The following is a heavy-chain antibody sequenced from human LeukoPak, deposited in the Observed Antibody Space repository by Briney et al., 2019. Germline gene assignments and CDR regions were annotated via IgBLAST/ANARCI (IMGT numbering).Heavy chain of an antibody. CDR1: GFTVISNY. V-gene: IGHV3-48*01. CDR3: ARQLYCSSTSCYKVAAFDI. Sequence: GGSLRLSCAASGFTVISNYTSWVRQAPGKGLEWVSYISSSSSTIYYADSVKGRFTISRDNAKNSLYLQMNSLRAEDTAVYYCARQLYCSSTSCYKVAAFDIWGQGTMVTVSS. D-gene: IGHD2-2*02. CDR2: ISSSSSTI. J-gene: IGHJ3*02.